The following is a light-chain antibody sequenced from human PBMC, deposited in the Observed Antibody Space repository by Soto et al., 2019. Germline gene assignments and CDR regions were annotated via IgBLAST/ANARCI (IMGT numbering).Light chain of an antibody. V-gene: IGKV3-11*01. J-gene: IGKJ2*01. CDR3: QQRSNWPPYT. Sequence: EIVLTQYPATMSLSPGERATLACRASQSVSSYLAWYQQKPGQAPRLLIYDASNRATGIPARFSGSGSATDFTLTISSLEPEDFAVYYCQQRSNWPPYTFGQGNKLEIK. CDR2: DAS. CDR1: QSVSSY.